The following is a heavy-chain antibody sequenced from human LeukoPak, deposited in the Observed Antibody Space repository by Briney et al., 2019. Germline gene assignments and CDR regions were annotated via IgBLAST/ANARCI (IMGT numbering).Heavy chain of an antibody. CDR2: ISSSSNII. CDR3: AKDKLSAYYYGSGSSPVDY. V-gene: IGHV3-48*01. Sequence: GGSLRLSCVGSGFTFSIYSMNWVRQAPGKGLEWVSYISSSSNIIHYTDSVKGRFTISRDNSKNTLYLQMNSLRAEDTTVYYCAKDKLSAYYYGSGSSPVDYWGQGTLVTVSS. J-gene: IGHJ4*02. D-gene: IGHD3-10*01. CDR1: GFTFSIYS.